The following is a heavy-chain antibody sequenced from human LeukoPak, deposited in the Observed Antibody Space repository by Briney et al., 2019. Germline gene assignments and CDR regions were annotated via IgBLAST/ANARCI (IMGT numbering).Heavy chain of an antibody. Sequence: ASVKVSCKTSGYTFNDYAISWLRQAPGQGLEWMGWINTYNGDTIYAQKFQGRVTLTTDTSTATAPLELRSLRSDDTGFYYCARDSAILGIFFDYWGQGTLVTVSS. V-gene: IGHV1-18*01. J-gene: IGHJ4*02. CDR2: INTYNGDT. CDR1: GYTFNDYA. D-gene: IGHD1-26*01. CDR3: ARDSAILGIFFDY.